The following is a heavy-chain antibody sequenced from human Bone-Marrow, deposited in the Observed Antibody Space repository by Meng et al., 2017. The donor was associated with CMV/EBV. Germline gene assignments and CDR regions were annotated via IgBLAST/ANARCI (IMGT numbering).Heavy chain of an antibody. J-gene: IGHJ4*02. D-gene: IGHD6-19*01. Sequence: GGSLRLSCAASEFTYSNYWMSWVRQALGKGLEWVASINEDENKIYYVDSVKGRFTISRDNAKNSLFLQMNTLRAEDTAVYYCTRDEGNGWYSDYWGQGTLVTVSS. CDR1: EFTYSNYW. CDR3: TRDEGNGWYSDY. CDR2: INEDENKI. V-gene: IGHV3-7*01.